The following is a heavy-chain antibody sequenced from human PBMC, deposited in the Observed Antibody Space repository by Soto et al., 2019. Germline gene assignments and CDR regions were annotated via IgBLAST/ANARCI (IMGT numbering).Heavy chain of an antibody. D-gene: IGHD3-10*01. Sequence: QVQLVESGGGVVQPGRSLRLSCAASGFTFSSYGMHWVRQAPGKGLEWVAVISYDGSNKYYADSVKGRFTISRDNSKNTLYLQMNSLSAEDTAVYYCAKDRYLYYCGSGSYYNLNYYFDYWGQGTLVTVSS. CDR2: ISYDGSNK. CDR3: AKDRYLYYCGSGSYYNLNYYFDY. CDR1: GFTFSSYG. J-gene: IGHJ4*02. V-gene: IGHV3-30*18.